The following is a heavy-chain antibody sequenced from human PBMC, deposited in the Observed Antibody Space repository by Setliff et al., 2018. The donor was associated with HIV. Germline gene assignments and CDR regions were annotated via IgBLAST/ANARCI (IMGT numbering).Heavy chain of an antibody. J-gene: IGHJ3*02. CDR2: VSGRGTSA. Sequence: PSETLSLTCTVSGDSVNDRSYFWGWVRQAPGKGLEWVSFVSGRGTSAYYADPVKGRFTISRDSSKSTLYLQMNGLRAEDTAIYYCAKDMQHWLANAFDIWGQGTMVTVSS. CDR3: AKDMQHWLANAFDI. V-gene: IGHV3-23*01. D-gene: IGHD6-19*01. CDR1: GDSVNDRSYF.